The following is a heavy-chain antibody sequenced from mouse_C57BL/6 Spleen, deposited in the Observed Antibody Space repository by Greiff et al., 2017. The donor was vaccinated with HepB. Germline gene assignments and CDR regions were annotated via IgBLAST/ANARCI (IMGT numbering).Heavy chain of an antibody. CDR3: ARGGSSY. D-gene: IGHD1-1*01. CDR2: IDPSDSYT. J-gene: IGHJ2*01. Sequence: VQLQQSGAELVKPGASVKLSCKASGYTFTSYWMQWVKQRPGQGLEWIGEIDPSDSYTNYNQKFKGKATLTVDTSSSTAYMQLSSLTSEDSAVYYCARGGSSYWGQGTTLTVSS. V-gene: IGHV1-50*01. CDR1: GYTFTSYW.